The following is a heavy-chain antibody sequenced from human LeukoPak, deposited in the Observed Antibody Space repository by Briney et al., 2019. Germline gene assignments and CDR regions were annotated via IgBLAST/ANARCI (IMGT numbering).Heavy chain of an antibody. CDR3: ARQSDIRTRRGDDAFDV. Sequence: GASVKVSCKASGYTFTIYGISWVRQAPGQGLEWMGWISAYNGNTNYAQKFQGRVTVTTDTSASTAYMELRSLRSDDTAMYYCARQSDIRTRRGDDAFDVWGQGTKVTVSS. J-gene: IGHJ3*01. D-gene: IGHD3-10*01. CDR1: GYTFTIYG. V-gene: IGHV1-18*01. CDR2: ISAYNGNT.